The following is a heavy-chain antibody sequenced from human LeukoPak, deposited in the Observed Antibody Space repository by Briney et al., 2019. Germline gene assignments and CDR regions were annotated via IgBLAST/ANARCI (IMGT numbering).Heavy chain of an antibody. Sequence: GASVKVSCKASGYTFTGYYMHWVRQAPGQGLEWMGWISAYNGNTNYAQKLQGRVTMTTDTSTSTAYMELRSLRSDDTAVYYCAREKVGATEYWGQGTLVTVSS. V-gene: IGHV1-18*04. CDR2: ISAYNGNT. CDR3: AREKVGATEY. J-gene: IGHJ4*02. D-gene: IGHD1-26*01. CDR1: GYTFTGYY.